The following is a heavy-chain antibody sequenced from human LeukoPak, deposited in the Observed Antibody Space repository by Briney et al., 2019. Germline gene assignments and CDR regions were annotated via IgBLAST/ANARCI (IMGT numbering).Heavy chain of an antibody. Sequence: SETLSLTCTVSGGSISSYYWSWIRQPAGKGLEWIGRIYTSGSTNYNPSLKSRVTMSVDTSKNQFSLKLSSVTAADTAVYYCARDPSRPVKSPAGRFLDGGWFDPWGQGTLVTVSS. D-gene: IGHD3-3*01. V-gene: IGHV4-4*07. J-gene: IGHJ5*02. CDR3: ARDPSRPVKSPAGRFLDGGWFDP. CDR2: IYTSGST. CDR1: GGSISSYY.